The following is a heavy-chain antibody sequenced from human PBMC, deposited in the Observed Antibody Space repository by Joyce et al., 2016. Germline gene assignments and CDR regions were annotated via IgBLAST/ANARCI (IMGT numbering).Heavy chain of an antibody. CDR2: LYSDDTT. Sequence: EVQLVESGGGLVQPGGSLRLSCAGAGFSVSSSYMSWVRQAPGKGLEWVSVLYSDDTTYYADSVQGRFTISRDNSKNTLSLQMDSLRAEDTAVYYCARDGYIGRVGYWGQGTLVTVSS. J-gene: IGHJ4*02. CDR3: ARDGYIGRVGY. CDR1: GFSVSSSY. V-gene: IGHV3-66*01. D-gene: IGHD1-26*01.